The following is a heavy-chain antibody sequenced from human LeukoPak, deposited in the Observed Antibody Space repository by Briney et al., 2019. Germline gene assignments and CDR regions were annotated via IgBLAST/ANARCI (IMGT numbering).Heavy chain of an antibody. Sequence: GGSLRLSCVVSGFTFSSYAMSWVRQAPGKGLEWVSGISGSGGSTYYADSVKGRFTISRDNTKNTLYLQMNSLRAEDTAVYYCTKENYGDATGGRFQHWGQGTLVSVCS. CDR1: GFTFSSYA. D-gene: IGHD4-17*01. CDR3: TKENYGDATGGRFQH. J-gene: IGHJ1*01. CDR2: ISGSGGST. V-gene: IGHV3-23*01.